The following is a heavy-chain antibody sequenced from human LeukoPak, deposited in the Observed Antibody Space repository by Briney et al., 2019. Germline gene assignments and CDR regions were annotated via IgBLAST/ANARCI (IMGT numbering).Heavy chain of an antibody. CDR2: ISSSGYPI. D-gene: IGHD2-8*01. V-gene: IGHV3-48*03. J-gene: IGHJ4*02. Sequence: GGSLRLSCAASGFTFSSYDMNWVRQAPGKGLEWVAFISSSGYPIYYADSVKGRFTISRDNAERSLFLQMNSLRVEDTAVYYCARDLGYCTNGVCYYGLFDYWGQGTLVTVSS. CDR3: ARDLGYCTNGVCYYGLFDY. CDR1: GFTFSSYD.